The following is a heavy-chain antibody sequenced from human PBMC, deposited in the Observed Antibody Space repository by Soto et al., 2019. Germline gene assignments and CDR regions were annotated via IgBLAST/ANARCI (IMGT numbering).Heavy chain of an antibody. CDR1: GGSISSSSYY. CDR3: ARRRAEYYYYGMDV. V-gene: IGHV4-39*01. J-gene: IGHJ6*02. CDR2: IYYSGST. Sequence: SETLSLTCTVSGGSISSSSYYWGWIRQPPGKGLEWIGSIYYSGSTYYNPSLKIRVTISVDTSKNQFSLKLSSATAADTAVYYCARRRAEYYYYGMDVWGQGTTVTVSS.